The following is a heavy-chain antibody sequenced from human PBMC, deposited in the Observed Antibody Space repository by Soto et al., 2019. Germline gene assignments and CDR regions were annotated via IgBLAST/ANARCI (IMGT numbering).Heavy chain of an antibody. CDR1: GFTFSNYA. D-gene: IGHD3-10*01. CDR3: AKRAFYGSGIPNYYGMDV. CDR2: ISGTGGGT. Sequence: EVHLLESGGGLVQPGGSLRLSCAASGFTFSNYAMTWVRQAPGKGLEWVSVISGTGGGTNNADSAKGRFTTSRDNSKNTLYLKMNSRRAEDTAVYYCAKRAFYGSGIPNYYGMDVWGQGPAVPVSS. V-gene: IGHV3-23*01. J-gene: IGHJ6*02.